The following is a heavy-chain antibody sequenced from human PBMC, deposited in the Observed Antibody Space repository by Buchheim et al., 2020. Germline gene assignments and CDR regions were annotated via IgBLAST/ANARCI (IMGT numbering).Heavy chain of an antibody. Sequence: QVQLVESGGGVVQPGRSLRLSCAASGFTFSSYGMHWVRQAPGKGLEWVAGIWYDGSNKYYAESVKGRFTISRDNSKNTMYLQMNSLRAEDTAVYYCARDSGFLSSGSYYVNYWGQGTL. D-gene: IGHD1-26*01. V-gene: IGHV3-33*01. CDR1: GFTFSSYG. CDR2: IWYDGSNK. J-gene: IGHJ4*02. CDR3: ARDSGFLSSGSYYVNY.